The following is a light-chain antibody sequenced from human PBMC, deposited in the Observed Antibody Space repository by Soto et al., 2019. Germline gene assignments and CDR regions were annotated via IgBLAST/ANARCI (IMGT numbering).Light chain of an antibody. CDR2: GAS. V-gene: IGKV3-20*01. CDR1: QSVHIY. CDR3: QQYGSYPFT. J-gene: IGKJ3*01. Sequence: EIVLTQSPVSLSSAPGERVTLSCRASQSVHIYLAWYQQRPGQAPRLLIYGASTRATGIPDRFGGGGSGTDFTLTISRLEPEDFAVYYCQQYGSYPFTFGPGTKVDIK.